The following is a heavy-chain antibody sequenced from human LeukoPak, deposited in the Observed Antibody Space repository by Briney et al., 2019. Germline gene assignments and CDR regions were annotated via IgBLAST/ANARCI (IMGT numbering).Heavy chain of an antibody. D-gene: IGHD3-3*01. CDR1: GFTFDDYA. Sequence: GGSLRLSCAASGFTFDDYAMHWVRQAPGKGLEWVSLISCDGGSTYYADSVKGRFTISRDKSKNSLYLQMNSLRAEDTALYYCAKDNKIFGVVPTYVLDYWGQGTLVTVSS. CDR2: ISCDGGST. V-gene: IGHV3-43D*03. CDR3: AKDNKIFGVVPTYVLDY. J-gene: IGHJ4*02.